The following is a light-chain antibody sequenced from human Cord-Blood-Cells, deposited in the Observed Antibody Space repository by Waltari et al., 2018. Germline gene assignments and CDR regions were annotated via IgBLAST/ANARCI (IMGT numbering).Light chain of an antibody. V-gene: IGLV3-1*01. J-gene: IGLJ1*01. CDR3: QAWDSSTYV. Sequence: TQPPSVSVSPGQTASITCSGDKLGAKYACWYQQKPGQSPVLVIYQDSKRPSGIPERFSGSNSGNTATLTISGTQAMDEADYYCQAWDSSTYVFGTGTKVTVL. CDR1: KLGAKY. CDR2: QDS.